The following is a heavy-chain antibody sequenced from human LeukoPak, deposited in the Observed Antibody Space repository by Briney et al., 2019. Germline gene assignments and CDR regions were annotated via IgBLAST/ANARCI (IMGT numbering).Heavy chain of an antibody. J-gene: IGHJ4*02. CDR1: GDSVSSNSAA. CDR3: ARSSGLLGIAGIDY. D-gene: IGHD6-13*01. V-gene: IGHV6-1*01. Sequence: SQTLSLTCAISGDSVSSNSAAWNWIRQSPSRGLEWLGRTYYRSKWYNDYAVSVKGRIAINPDTSKNQFSLQLNSVTPEDTAVYYCARSSGLLGIAGIDYWGQGTLVTVSS. CDR2: TYYRSKWYN.